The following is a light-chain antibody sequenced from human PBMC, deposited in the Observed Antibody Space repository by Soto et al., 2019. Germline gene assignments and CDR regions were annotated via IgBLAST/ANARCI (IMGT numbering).Light chain of an antibody. CDR2: DVS. J-gene: IGKJ5*01. Sequence: IVLTQSPGTLSLSPGERATLSCGAGPRVRSPYLAWYQHKPGQAPRILIYDVSTRATDIPDRFSGSGSGTDFTLTISRLEPEDFAVYYCQQYGNLPTFGQGTRLEI. CDR3: QQYGNLPT. V-gene: IGKV3-20*01. CDR1: PRVRSPY.